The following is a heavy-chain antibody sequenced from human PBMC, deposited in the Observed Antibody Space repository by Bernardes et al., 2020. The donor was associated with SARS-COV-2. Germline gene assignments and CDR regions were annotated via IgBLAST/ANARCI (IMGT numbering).Heavy chain of an antibody. V-gene: IGHV3-21*01. CDR1: GFTFSTYS. J-gene: IGHJ5*02. CDR3: ARGGAVTKFVVSEANWFDP. D-gene: IGHD3-16*01. CDR2: ISSSSSYI. Sequence: GGSLRRSCAASGFTFSTYSMNWLRQAPGKGLEWVSSISSSSSYIFYADSVRGRFSISRDNAKNSVFLQMNSLRGDDTAVYYCARGGAVTKFVVSEANWFDPWGQGALVIVSS.